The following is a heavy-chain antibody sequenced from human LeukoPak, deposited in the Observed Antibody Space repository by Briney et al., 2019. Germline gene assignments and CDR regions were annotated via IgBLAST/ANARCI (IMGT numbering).Heavy chain of an antibody. J-gene: IGHJ4*02. V-gene: IGHV3-23*01. CDR1: GFTFSSYA. D-gene: IGHD3-10*01. CDR3: AKEPTYFYGSGSFSHYFDY. Sequence: GGSLRLSCAASGFTFSSYAMSWVRQAPGKGLEWVSAISGSGGSTYYADSVKGRFTISRDNSKNTLYLQMNSLRAEDTALYYCAKEPTYFYGSGSFSHYFDYWGQGTLVTASS. CDR2: ISGSGGST.